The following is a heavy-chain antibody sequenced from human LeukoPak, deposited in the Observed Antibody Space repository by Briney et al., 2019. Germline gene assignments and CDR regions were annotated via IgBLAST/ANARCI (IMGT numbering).Heavy chain of an antibody. CDR2: ISGSGGST. CDR3: AKDFRGYCSSTSCYYDLGIDY. V-gene: IGHV3-23*01. J-gene: IGHJ4*02. Sequence: GGSLRLSCAASGFTFSNYAMSWVRQAPGKGLEWVSGISGSGGSTYYADSVKGRFTISRDNSKNTLYLQMNSLRAEDTAVYYCAKDFRGYCSSTSCYYDLGIDYWGQGTLVTVSS. CDR1: GFTFSNYA. D-gene: IGHD2-2*01.